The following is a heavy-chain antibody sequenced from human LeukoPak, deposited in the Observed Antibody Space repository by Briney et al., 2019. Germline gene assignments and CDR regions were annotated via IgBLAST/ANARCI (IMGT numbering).Heavy chain of an antibody. J-gene: IGHJ3*02. Sequence: PGGSLRLSCAASGFTFSSYSMGWVRQAPGKGLEWVSSIRCGGGYTYYADSVKGQLTLSRDNSKNRLYLQMDSMRAEDTAVYYSAAAEPESAFDISGQGTMVTVSS. CDR1: GFTFSSYS. CDR3: AAAEPESAFDI. CDR2: IRCGGGYT. V-gene: IGHV3-23*01.